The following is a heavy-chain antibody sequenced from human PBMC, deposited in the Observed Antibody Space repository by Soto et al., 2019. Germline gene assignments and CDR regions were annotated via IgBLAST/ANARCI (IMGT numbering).Heavy chain of an antibody. CDR1: GGSFSGYY. CDR3: ARGQTRLLWFGELCAAFDI. CDR2: INHSGST. D-gene: IGHD3-10*01. V-gene: IGHV4-34*01. J-gene: IGHJ3*02. Sequence: SETLSLTCAVYGGSFSGYYWSWIRQPPGKGLEWIGEINHSGSTNYNPSLKSRVTISVDTSKNQFSLKLSSVTAADTAVYYCARGQTRLLWFGELCAAFDIWGQGTMVTVSS.